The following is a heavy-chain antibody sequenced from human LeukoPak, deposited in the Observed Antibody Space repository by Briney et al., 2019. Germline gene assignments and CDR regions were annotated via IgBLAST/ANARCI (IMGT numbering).Heavy chain of an antibody. V-gene: IGHV3-74*01. CDR2: INHDGSSA. CDR1: GFTFSRYW. Sequence: GGSLRLSCAASGFTFSRYWMHWVRQAPGKGLVWVSRINHDGSSAAYADSVQGRFTISRDNAKNTLYLQMNSPRAEDTAVYYCARRLADGNFGGMDVWGQGTTVTVSS. CDR3: ARRLADGNFGGMDV. D-gene: IGHD6-19*01. J-gene: IGHJ6*02.